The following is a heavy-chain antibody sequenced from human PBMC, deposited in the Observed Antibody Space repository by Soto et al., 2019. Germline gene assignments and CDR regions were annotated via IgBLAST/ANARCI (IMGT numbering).Heavy chain of an antibody. CDR1: GGSISSSGSNY. J-gene: IGHJ4*02. CDR2: IYYSGST. D-gene: IGHD2-15*01. Sequence: PSETLSLTCTVSGGSISSSGSNYWGWIRQPPGKGLEWIGSIYYSGSTNYNPSLKSRVTISVDTSKNQFSLKLSSVTAADTAVYYCTRRVYGRFIAHWGQGTLVTVSS. CDR3: TRRVYGRFIAH. V-gene: IGHV4-39*01.